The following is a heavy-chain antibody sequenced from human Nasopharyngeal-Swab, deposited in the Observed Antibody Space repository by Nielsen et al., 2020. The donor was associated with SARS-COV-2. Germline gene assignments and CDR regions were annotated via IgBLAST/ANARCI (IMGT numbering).Heavy chain of an antibody. D-gene: IGHD3-22*01. V-gene: IGHV1-18*01. CDR2: ISAYNGNT. Sequence: WGGQAPGQGLEGMGWISAYNGNTNYAQKLQGRVTMTTDTSTSTAYMELRGLRSDDTVVYYCARDSNPDYYDSSGYKDYWGQGTLVTVSS. CDR3: ARDSNPDYYDSSGYKDY. J-gene: IGHJ4*02.